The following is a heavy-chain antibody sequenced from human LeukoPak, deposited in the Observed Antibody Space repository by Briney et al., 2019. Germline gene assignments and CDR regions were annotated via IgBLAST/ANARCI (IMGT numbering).Heavy chain of an antibody. CDR2: ISGSGGST. CDR3: AKDSTHSGVLWFGESGGFDY. D-gene: IGHD3-10*01. J-gene: IGHJ4*02. CDR1: GFTFNTYW. Sequence: PGGSLRLSCAASGFTFNTYWMHWVRQAPGKGLEWVSAISGSGGSTYYADSVKGRFTISRDKSKNTLYLQMNSLRAEDTAVYYCAKDSTHSGVLWFGESGGFDYWGQGTLVTVSS. V-gene: IGHV3-23*01.